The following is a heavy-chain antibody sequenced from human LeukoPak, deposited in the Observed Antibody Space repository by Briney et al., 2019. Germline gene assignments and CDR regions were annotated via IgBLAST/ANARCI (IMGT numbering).Heavy chain of an antibody. CDR2: IFYCWST. Sequence: SETLSLPCSVSGDSIGSYYWTWIRQSPGKGLEWIGYIFYCWSTNYSPSLKSRATISFYTSNNQSSLQPTSPTAADTAIYYCARGGEGDGSYRWLDSWGQGTQVTVSS. V-gene: IGHV4-59*01. D-gene: IGHD3-16*02. CDR1: GDSIGSYY. CDR3: ARGGEGDGSYRWLDS. J-gene: IGHJ5*01.